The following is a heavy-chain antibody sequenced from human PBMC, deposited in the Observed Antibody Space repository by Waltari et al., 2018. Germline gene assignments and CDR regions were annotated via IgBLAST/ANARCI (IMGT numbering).Heavy chain of an antibody. Sequence: EVQLAESGGAVVRPGGSLRLTCVASGFKFNDYGMSWVRRVPGKGLEGVSGITWNGGIISYSAAVKGRFTITRDNDKNSLSLQMTSLRVEDTALYYCARYLNWGLPRFDNWGQGTQVTVSS. CDR2: ITWNGGII. J-gene: IGHJ4*02. CDR3: ARYLNWGLPRFDN. CDR1: GFKFNDYG. V-gene: IGHV3-20*04. D-gene: IGHD3-16*01.